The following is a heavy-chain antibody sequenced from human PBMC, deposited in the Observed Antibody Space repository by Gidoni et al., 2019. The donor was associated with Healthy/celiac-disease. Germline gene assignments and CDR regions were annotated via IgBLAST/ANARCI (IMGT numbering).Heavy chain of an antibody. J-gene: IGHJ5*02. CDR1: GCTFSSYT. D-gene: IGHD6-19*01. Sequence: QVQLVQSGAEVKKPGSSVKVSCKASGCTFSSYTISWVRQAPGQGLEWMGRIIPILGIANYAQKFQGRVTITADKSTSTAYVELSSLRSEDTAVYYCARDRGSGWSNWFDPWGQGTLVTVSS. V-gene: IGHV1-69*08. CDR2: IIPILGIA. CDR3: ARDRGSGWSNWFDP.